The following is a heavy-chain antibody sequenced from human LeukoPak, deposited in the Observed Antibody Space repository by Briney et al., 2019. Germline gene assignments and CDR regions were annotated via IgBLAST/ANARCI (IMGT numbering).Heavy chain of an antibody. D-gene: IGHD3-10*01. J-gene: IGHJ4*02. CDR3: ARSVQPSGSPYYFDY. Sequence: PSETLSLTCAVYGVSFSGYYWSWIRHPPGKGLEWIGEINHSGSTNYNPSLKSRVTISVDTSKNQFALKLSSVTAADTAVYYCARSVQPSGSPYYFDYWGQGTLVTVSS. V-gene: IGHV4-34*01. CDR1: GVSFSGYY. CDR2: INHSGST.